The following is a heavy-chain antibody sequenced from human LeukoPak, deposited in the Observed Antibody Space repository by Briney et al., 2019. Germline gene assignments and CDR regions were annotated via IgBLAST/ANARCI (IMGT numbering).Heavy chain of an antibody. D-gene: IGHD3-10*01. CDR2: ISTSGYTI. J-gene: IGHJ4*02. CDR3: ARGGDYYGSGNYRYYFDY. V-gene: IGHV3-48*03. Sequence: PGXSLRLSCAASGFTFSISEMNWVRQAPGKGLEWVSYISTSGYTIYYADSVKGRFTISRDKAKKSLYLQMNSLRAEDTAVYYCARGGDYYGSGNYRYYFDYWGQGTLVTVSS. CDR1: GFTFSISE.